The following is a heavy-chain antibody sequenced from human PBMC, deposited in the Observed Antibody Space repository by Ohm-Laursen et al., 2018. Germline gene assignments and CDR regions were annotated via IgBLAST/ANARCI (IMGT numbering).Heavy chain of an antibody. CDR3: AMSSWYRFDY. V-gene: IGHV3-23*01. J-gene: IGHJ4*02. Sequence: GSLRLSCAASGFTFRSYAMTWVRQAPGKGLEWVSSITNSNGGHSTYYADSVKGRFTISRDNSKNTLLLQMSWLRAEDTAIYYCAMSSWYRFDYWGQGTLVTVSS. CDR2: ITNSNGGHST. CDR1: GFTFRSYA. D-gene: IGHD6-13*01.